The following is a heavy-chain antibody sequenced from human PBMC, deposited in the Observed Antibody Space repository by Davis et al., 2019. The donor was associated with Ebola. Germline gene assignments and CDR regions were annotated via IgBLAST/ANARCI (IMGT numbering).Heavy chain of an antibody. D-gene: IGHD5-24*01. V-gene: IGHV4-39*01. CDR1: GGSFTSSDYY. CDR3: ASKVLEPYYFDY. CDR2: FYYSGTT. Sequence: MPSETLSLTCTVSGGSFTSSDYYWGWIRQSPGKGLEWIGTFYYSGTTFYNPSLKSRITVSVDPSKNQFSLKLSSMTVADTAVYYCASKVLEPYYFDYWGQGTLVTVSS. J-gene: IGHJ4*02.